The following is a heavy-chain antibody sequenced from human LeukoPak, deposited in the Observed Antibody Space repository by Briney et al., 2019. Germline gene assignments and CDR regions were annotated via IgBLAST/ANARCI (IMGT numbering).Heavy chain of an antibody. CDR1: GFTVSNYA. CDR2: IRGSGGNT. Sequence: GGSLKLSCAASGFTVSNYAMSWVRQAPGKGLEWVSTIRGSGGNTYYVDSVKGRFTISRDTSKNTLYLQMNSLRAEDTALYYCARYCSGTCYSGFEYWGQGTLVTVSS. CDR3: ARYCSGTCYSGFEY. V-gene: IGHV3-23*01. D-gene: IGHD2-2*01. J-gene: IGHJ4*02.